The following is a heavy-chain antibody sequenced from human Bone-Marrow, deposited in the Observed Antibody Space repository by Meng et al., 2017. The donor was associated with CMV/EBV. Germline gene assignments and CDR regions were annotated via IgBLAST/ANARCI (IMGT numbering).Heavy chain of an antibody. V-gene: IGHV3-21*01. Sequence: LSCAASGFTFSSYTMNWVRQAPGKGLEWVSSISSSSSYIYYADSVKGRFTISRDNAKNSLYLQMNSLRAEDTAVYYCARGVTSWYFDLWGRGTLVTVSS. CDR1: GFTFSSYT. J-gene: IGHJ2*01. CDR2: ISSSSSYI. D-gene: IGHD4-11*01. CDR3: ARGVTSWYFDL.